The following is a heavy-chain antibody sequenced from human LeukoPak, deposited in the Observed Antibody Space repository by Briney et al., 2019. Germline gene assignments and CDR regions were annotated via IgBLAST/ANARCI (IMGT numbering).Heavy chain of an antibody. Sequence: ASVKVSCKASGYTFTGYYMHWVRQAPGQGLEWMGRINPNSGGTNYAQKFQGRVTMTRDTSISTAYLQWSSLKASDTAMYYCARGGSYGVYWGQGTLVTVSS. CDR3: ARGGSYGVY. D-gene: IGHD4-17*01. J-gene: IGHJ4*02. CDR2: INPNSGGT. CDR1: GYTFTGYY. V-gene: IGHV1-2*06.